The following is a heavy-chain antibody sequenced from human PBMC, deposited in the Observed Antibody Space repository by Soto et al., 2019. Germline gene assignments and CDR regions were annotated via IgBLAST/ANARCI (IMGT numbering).Heavy chain of an antibody. CDR2: IYSSGST. Sequence: QVQLQESGPGLVKPSETLSLTCTDSGGSISFYYWSWIRQPAGKGLEWIGRIYSSGSTDYNPPLKTRVTMSVDTSKTQFSLKLNSVTAADTAVYYCARAGNGTATIFAYWGQGILVTVSS. D-gene: IGHD3-9*01. CDR1: GGSISFYY. J-gene: IGHJ4*02. CDR3: ARAGNGTATIFAY. V-gene: IGHV4-4*07.